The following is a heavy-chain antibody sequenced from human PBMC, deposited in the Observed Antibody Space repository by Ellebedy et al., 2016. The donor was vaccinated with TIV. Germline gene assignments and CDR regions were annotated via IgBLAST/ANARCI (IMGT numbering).Heavy chain of an antibody. J-gene: IGHJ5*02. Sequence: SETLSLTCTVSGDSISINYFWGWVRQPPGKGLEWIGNIYYSGTTYYNPSLKSRVTISVDTSKNQFSLRLNSVTAADTAVYYCARHHCGGGHCQPNSAGFDPWGQGTLVTVSS. V-gene: IGHV4-39*01. CDR3: ARHHCGGGHCQPNSAGFDP. CDR1: GDSISINYF. D-gene: IGHD2-21*01. CDR2: IYYSGTT.